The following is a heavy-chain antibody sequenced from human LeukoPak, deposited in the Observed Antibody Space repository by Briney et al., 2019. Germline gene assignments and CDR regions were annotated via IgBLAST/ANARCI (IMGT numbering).Heavy chain of an antibody. CDR2: ISGSGGST. J-gene: IGHJ3*02. CDR3: AKDGRITIFGVGFWDI. V-gene: IGHV3-23*01. D-gene: IGHD3-3*01. Sequence: QPGGSLRLSCAASGFTFSSYAKSWVRQAPGKGLEWVSAISGSGGSTYYADSVKGRFTISRDNSKNTLYLQMNSLRAEDTAVYYCAKDGRITIFGVGFWDIWGQGTMVTVSS. CDR1: GFTFSSYA.